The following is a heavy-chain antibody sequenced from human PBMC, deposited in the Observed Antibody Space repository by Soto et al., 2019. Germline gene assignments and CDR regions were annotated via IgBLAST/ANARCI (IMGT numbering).Heavy chain of an antibody. CDR2: IYSGGST. D-gene: IGHD5-18*01. CDR3: AGHRGYSYGYWFDP. Sequence: GGSLRLSCAASGFTVSSNYMSWVRQAPGKGLEWVSVIYSGGSTYYADSVKGRFTISRDNSKNTLYLQMNSLRAEDTAVYYCAGHRGYSYGYWFDPWGQGTLVTVSS. CDR1: GFTVSSNY. J-gene: IGHJ5*02. V-gene: IGHV3-53*01.